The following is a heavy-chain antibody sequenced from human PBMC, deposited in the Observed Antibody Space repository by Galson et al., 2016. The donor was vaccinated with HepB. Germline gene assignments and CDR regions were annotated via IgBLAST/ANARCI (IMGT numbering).Heavy chain of an antibody. CDR3: ARDLSYGRYDY. D-gene: IGHD3-10*01. V-gene: IGHV3-7*01. J-gene: IGHJ4*02. CDR2: LKPDGSET. CDR1: GLSFNTSW. Sequence: SLRLSCAVSGLSFNTSWMNWVRQSPGAGLEWVAGLKPDGSETYYVDSLKGRFTISRDNAKNSLYLQMDSLRVGDTAVYYCARDLSYGRYDYWGQGTQVIVSS.